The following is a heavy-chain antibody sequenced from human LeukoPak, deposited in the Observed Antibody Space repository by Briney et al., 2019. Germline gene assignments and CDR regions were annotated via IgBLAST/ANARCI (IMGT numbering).Heavy chain of an antibody. CDR3: TTALWFGGKYYFDY. CDR2: IKSKTDGGTT. V-gene: IGHV3-15*01. D-gene: IGHD3-10*01. CDR1: GFTFSNAW. J-gene: IGHJ4*02. Sequence: PGGSLRLSCAASGFTFSNAWMSWVRQAPGKGLEWVGRIKSKTDGGTTDYAAPVKGRFTISRDDSKNTLYLQMNSLKTEDTAVYYCTTALWFGGKYYFDYWGQGTLVTVSS.